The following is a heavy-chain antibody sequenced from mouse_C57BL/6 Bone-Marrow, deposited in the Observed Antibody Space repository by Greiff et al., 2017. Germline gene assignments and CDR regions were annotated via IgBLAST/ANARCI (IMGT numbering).Heavy chain of an antibody. Sequence: EVKLVESGGGLVKPGGSLKLSCAASGFTFSSYTMPWVRQTPEKRLQWVAAISGGGGNTYYPDSVKGRFTISRDNDKNILYLQMSSLRSEDTALYYCSRQVTTVLSTKYFDVWGTGTTVTVSS. V-gene: IGHV5-9*01. J-gene: IGHJ1*03. CDR2: ISGGGGNT. CDR3: SRQVTTVLSTKYFDV. D-gene: IGHD1-1*01. CDR1: GFTFSSYT.